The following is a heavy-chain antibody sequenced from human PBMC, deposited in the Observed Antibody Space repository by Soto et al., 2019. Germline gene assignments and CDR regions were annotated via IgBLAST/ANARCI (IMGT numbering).Heavy chain of an antibody. Sequence: QVQLVQSGAEVKKPGASVKVSCKASGSTFPSSTVSWVRQAPGQGLEWMGWINAHNGNTKYAQKFQGRLTMPKDTSTGTGYMELRSLRSDVTAIYFCSIAYYGDPDYWGQGSLVTVSS. J-gene: IGHJ4*02. D-gene: IGHD4-17*01. V-gene: IGHV1-18*01. CDR2: INAHNGNT. CDR1: GSTFPSST. CDR3: SIAYYGDPDY.